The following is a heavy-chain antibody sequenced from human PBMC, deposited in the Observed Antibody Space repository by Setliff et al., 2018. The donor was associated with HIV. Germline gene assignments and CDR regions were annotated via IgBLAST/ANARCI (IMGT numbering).Heavy chain of an antibody. V-gene: IGHV4-59*08. J-gene: IGHJ6*03. D-gene: IGHD1-1*01. CDR1: GGSMSSYY. CDR3: VRTYNDLENYYHHYYYMDV. CDR2: IYYSGST. Sequence: SETLSLTCTVPGGSMSSYYWSWIRQPPGKGLEWIGYIYYSGSTNYNPSLKSRVTLSVDTSKNQFSLKLRSVTAEDTAVYYCVRTYNDLENYYHHYYYMDVWGKGTTVTVSS.